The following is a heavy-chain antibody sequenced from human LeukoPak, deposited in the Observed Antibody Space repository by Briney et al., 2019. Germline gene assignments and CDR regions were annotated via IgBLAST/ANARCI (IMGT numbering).Heavy chain of an antibody. D-gene: IGHD3-9*01. CDR2: INFIGRT. CDR3: ARLTKGRYFDYIFAF. CDR1: GFPVSDPLSY. Sequence: PSETLSLTCTVSGFPVSDPLSYWGWVRQPPGKGLEWIAEINFIGRTSYNSSLNSRVTMSVDTSKNQFSLKMTSLTAADTAVYFCARLTKGRYFDYIFAFWGQGILVTVSS. V-gene: IGHV4-39*01. J-gene: IGHJ4*02.